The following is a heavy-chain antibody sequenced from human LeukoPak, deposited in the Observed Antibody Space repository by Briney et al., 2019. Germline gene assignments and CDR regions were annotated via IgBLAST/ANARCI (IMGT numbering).Heavy chain of an antibody. J-gene: IGHJ4*02. V-gene: IGHV3-23*01. CDR1: GFTFSSYA. D-gene: IGHD4-11*01. CDR3: AKVPYSNYVSSEYYFDY. Sequence: GGSLRLSCAASGFTFSSYAMSWVRQAPGKGLEWVSAISGSGGSTYYADSVKGRFTISRDNSKNTLYLQMNSLRAEDTAVYYCAKVPYSNYVSSEYYFDYWGQGTQVTVSS. CDR2: ISGSGGST.